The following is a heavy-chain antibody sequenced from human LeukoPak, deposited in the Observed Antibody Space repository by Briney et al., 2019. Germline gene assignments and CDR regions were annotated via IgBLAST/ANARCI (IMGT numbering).Heavy chain of an antibody. CDR3: ARGYSSSWYFDY. J-gene: IGHJ4*02. V-gene: IGHV4-59*01. CDR1: GGSISSYY. CDR2: IYYSGST. D-gene: IGHD6-13*01. Sequence: SETLSLTCTVSGGSISSYYWSWIRQPPGKGLEWIGYIYYSGSTNYNPSLKSRVTISVDTSKNQFSLKLSSVTAADTAVCYCARGYSSSWYFDYWGQGTLVTVSS.